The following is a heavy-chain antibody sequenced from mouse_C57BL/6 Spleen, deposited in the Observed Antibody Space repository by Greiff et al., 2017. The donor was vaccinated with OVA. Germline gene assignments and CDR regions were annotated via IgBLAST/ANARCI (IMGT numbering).Heavy chain of an antibody. V-gene: IGHV2-5*01. D-gene: IGHD3-3*01. CDR2: IWRGGST. CDR1: GFSLTSYG. Sequence: QVTLKESGPGLVQPSQSLSITCTVSGFSLTSYGVHWVRQSPGKGLEWLGVIWRGGSTDYNAAFMSRLSITKDNSTSQVFFKMNSLQADDTAIYYSAENNPRGDSCDYWGQGTTVTVSS. CDR3: AENNPRGDSCDY. J-gene: IGHJ4*01.